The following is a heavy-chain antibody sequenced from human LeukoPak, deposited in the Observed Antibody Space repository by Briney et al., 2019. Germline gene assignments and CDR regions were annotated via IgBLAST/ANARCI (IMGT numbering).Heavy chain of an antibody. J-gene: IGHJ3*02. V-gene: IGHV3-74*01. CDR3: ARAPFGVVVRAYSAFDI. CDR1: GFTFSSYW. CDR2: INSDGSST. D-gene: IGHD3-10*01. Sequence: GRSLRLSCAASGFTFSSYWMHWVRQAPGKGLVWVSRINSDGSSTSYADSVKGRFTISRDNAKNTLYLQMNSLRAEDTAVYYCARAPFGVVVRAYSAFDIWGQGTMVTVSS.